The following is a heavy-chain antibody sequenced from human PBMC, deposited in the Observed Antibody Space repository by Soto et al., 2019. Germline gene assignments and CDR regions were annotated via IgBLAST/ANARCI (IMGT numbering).Heavy chain of an antibody. CDR3: AKDPPVGYYDSSGYNFDY. D-gene: IGHD3-22*01. CDR1: GFTFSSYA. J-gene: IGHJ4*02. CDR2: ISGSGGST. Sequence: EVQLLESGGGLVQPGGSLRLSCAASGFTFSSYAMSWVRQAPGKGLEWVSAISGSGGSTYYADSVKGRFTISRDNSKNTLYLQMNSLRAEDTAVYYCAKDPPVGYYDSSGYNFDYWGQGTLVTVSS. V-gene: IGHV3-23*01.